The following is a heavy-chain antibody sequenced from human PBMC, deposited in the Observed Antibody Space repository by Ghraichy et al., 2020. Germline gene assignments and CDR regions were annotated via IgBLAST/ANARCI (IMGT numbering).Heavy chain of an antibody. J-gene: IGHJ6*02. CDR3: AKALHYDFWSGYADYAMDV. CDR2: ISGGGDST. Sequence: GGSLRLSCAASGFTFSTYVMSWVRQAPGKGLEWVSGISGGGDSTLHADSVKGRFTISRDNSKYTLYLQMNSLTAEDTAVYYCAKALHYDFWSGYADYAMDVWGQGTTVTVSS. CDR1: GFTFSTYV. D-gene: IGHD3-3*01. V-gene: IGHV3-23*01.